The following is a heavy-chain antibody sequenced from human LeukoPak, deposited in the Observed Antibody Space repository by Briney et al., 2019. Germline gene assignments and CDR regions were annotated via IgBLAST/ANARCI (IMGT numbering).Heavy chain of an antibody. CDR1: GFTFSNAW. D-gene: IGHD3-16*02. J-gene: IGHJ4*02. Sequence: GGSLRLSCATSGFTFSNAWMTWVRQAQGKGLEWVSSISSSSSYIYYADSVKGRFTISRDNAKNSLYLQMNSLRAEDTAVYYCARTSMITFGGVIVAPLDYWGQGTLVTVSS. V-gene: IGHV3-21*01. CDR3: ARTSMITFGGVIVAPLDY. CDR2: ISSSSSYI.